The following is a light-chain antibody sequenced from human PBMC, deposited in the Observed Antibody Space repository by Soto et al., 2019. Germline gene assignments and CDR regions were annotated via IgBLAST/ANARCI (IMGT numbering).Light chain of an antibody. V-gene: IGKV1-39*01. CDR1: QSIACY. J-gene: IGKJ5*01. CDR2: SAS. Sequence: DIQMTQSPSSLSASVGDRVTITCRASQSIACYLSWYQQRPGKAPKFLIYSASSLQRGVPSRFSGSGSGTDFSLTINGLQPEDFATYFCQQSFSVPITFGQGTRLEIK. CDR3: QQSFSVPIT.